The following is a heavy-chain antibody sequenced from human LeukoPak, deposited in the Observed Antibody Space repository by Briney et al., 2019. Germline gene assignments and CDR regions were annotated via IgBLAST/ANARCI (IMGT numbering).Heavy chain of an antibody. CDR1: GGSFSPAH. Sequence: SETLSLTCTFSGGSFSPAHWSWIRQSPGKGLEWIGVICDNGHTDYNPSLQSRVTISVGTSKRQFSLKLSSLAAADTAVYYCATGRDPYKTGHWGQGTLVTVSS. CDR3: ATGRDPYKTGH. CDR2: ICDNGHT. D-gene: IGHD3-10*01. J-gene: IGHJ4*02. V-gene: IGHV4-59*01.